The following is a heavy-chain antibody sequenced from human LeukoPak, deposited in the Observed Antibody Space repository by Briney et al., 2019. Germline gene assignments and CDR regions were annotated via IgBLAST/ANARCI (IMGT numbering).Heavy chain of an antibody. J-gene: IGHJ5*02. CDR2: ISGSGGST. Sequence: TGGSLRLSCAASGFTFSSYAMSWVRQAPGKGLEWVSAISGSGGSTYYADSVKGRFTISRDNSKNTLYLQMNSLRAEDTAVYYCAKPIGDYDFWSGYREYNWFDPWGQGTLVTVSS. D-gene: IGHD3-3*01. V-gene: IGHV3-23*01. CDR1: GFTFSSYA. CDR3: AKPIGDYDFWSGYREYNWFDP.